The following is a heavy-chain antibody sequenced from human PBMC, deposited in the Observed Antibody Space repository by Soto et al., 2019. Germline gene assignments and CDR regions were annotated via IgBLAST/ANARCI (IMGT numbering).Heavy chain of an antibody. CDR3: ARAGVSTRTFDY. CDR1: GYNFAGYW. J-gene: IGHJ4*02. V-gene: IGHV5-51*01. CDR2: IYPSDSDT. D-gene: IGHD3-3*01. Sequence: GASLKISCKCSGYNFAGYWIAWGRQMPGKGLELMGIIYPSDSDTRYRPSFQGQVTISADKSISSAYLQWSSLRASDTAMYYCARAGVSTRTFDYWGQGTPVTVAS.